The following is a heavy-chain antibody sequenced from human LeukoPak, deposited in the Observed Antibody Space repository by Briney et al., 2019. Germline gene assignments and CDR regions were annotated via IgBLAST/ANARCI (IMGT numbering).Heavy chain of an antibody. V-gene: IGHV4-34*01. Sequence: SETLCLSCAVYGESFSGYYWSWIRQPPGRGLEWIGEINHSGSTNYNPSLKSRVTISVDTSKNQFSLKLSSVTAADTAVYYCARGSSSSWYLVVVHNWFDPWGQGTLVTVSS. J-gene: IGHJ5*02. CDR1: GESFSGYY. D-gene: IGHD6-13*01. CDR3: ARGSSSSWYLVVVHNWFDP. CDR2: INHSGST.